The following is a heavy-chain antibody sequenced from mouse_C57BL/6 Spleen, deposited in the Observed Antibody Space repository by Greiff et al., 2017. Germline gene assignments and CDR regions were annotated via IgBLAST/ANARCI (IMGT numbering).Heavy chain of an antibody. Sequence: VQLQQSGAELVKPGASVKISCKASGYAFSSYWMNWVKQRPGKGLEWIGQIYPGDGDTNYNGKFKGKATLTADNSSSTAYMQLSSLTSEDSAVYFCARLNYYGSSPAWFAYWGQGTLVTVSA. CDR3: ARLNYYGSSPAWFAY. CDR2: IYPGDGDT. CDR1: GYAFSSYW. D-gene: IGHD1-1*01. V-gene: IGHV1-80*01. J-gene: IGHJ3*01.